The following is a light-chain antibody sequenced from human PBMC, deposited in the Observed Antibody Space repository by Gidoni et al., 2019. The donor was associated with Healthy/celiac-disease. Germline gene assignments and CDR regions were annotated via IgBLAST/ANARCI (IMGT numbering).Light chain of an antibody. J-gene: IGKJ4*01. CDR2: DAS. CDR1: QSVSSY. CDR3: QQRSNWPPLT. V-gene: IGKV3-11*01. Sequence: EIVLTQSPATLSLSPGERATLSCRASQSVSSYLAWYQQKPGQAPRLLIYDASNRATGIPARFSGGGPGTDFTLTISSLEPEDFAVYYCQQRSNWPPLTFGGGTKVEIK.